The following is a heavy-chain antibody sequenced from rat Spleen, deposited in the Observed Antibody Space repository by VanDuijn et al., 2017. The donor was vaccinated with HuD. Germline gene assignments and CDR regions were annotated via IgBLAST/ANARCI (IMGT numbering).Heavy chain of an antibody. Sequence: EVQLVESGGGLVQPGNSLKLSCAASGFTFSDYYMAWVRQAPTKGLEWVTTISSDGSITYYRDSVKGRFTISRDNSKSTLYLQMDSLRSEDTATYYCARQDGGYALYWYFDFWGPGTMVTVSS. CDR3: ARQDGGYALYWYFDF. D-gene: IGHD1-11*01. V-gene: IGHV5-7*01. CDR2: ISSDGSIT. J-gene: IGHJ1*01. CDR1: GFTFSDYY.